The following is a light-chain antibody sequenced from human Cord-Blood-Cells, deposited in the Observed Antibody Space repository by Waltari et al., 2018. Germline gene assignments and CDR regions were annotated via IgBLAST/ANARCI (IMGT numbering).Light chain of an antibody. CDR1: SSDVGGYNY. J-gene: IGLJ3*02. CDR3: SSYTSSSTWV. V-gene: IGLV2-14*01. CDR2: DVS. Sequence: QSALTQPASVSGSPGQSITISCPGTSSDVGGYNYVYWYQQHPGKATKLMIYDVSNRPSGVSNRFSGSKSGNTASLTISGLQAEDEADYYCSSYTSSSTWVFGGGTKLTVL.